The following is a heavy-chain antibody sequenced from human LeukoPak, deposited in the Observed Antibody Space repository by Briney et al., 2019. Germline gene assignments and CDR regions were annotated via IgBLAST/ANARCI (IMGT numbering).Heavy chain of an antibody. CDR1: GFTFSTYW. V-gene: IGHV3-7*01. D-gene: IGHD3/OR15-3a*01. J-gene: IGHJ4*02. CDR2: IKQDGSEI. Sequence: GGSLRLSCAASGFTFSTYWMSWVRQAPGKGLEWVANIKQDGSEISYVDSVKGRFTISRDNAKNSLYLQMNSLRTEDTAVYYCARDCAEAVWTFDYWGQGSLVTVSS. CDR3: ARDCAEAVWTFDY.